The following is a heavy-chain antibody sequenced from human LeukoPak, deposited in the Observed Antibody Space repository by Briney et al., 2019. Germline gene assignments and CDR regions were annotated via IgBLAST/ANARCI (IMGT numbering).Heavy chain of an antibody. D-gene: IGHD5-18*01. CDR2: ISYDGSNK. CDR3: ARERGYSYGVFDY. J-gene: IGHJ4*02. Sequence: GGSLRLSCAASGFTFSSYGMHWVRQAPGKGLEWVAVISYDGSNKYYADSVKGRFTISRDNSKNTLYLRMNSLRAEDTAVYYCARERGYSYGVFDYWGQGTLVTVSS. V-gene: IGHV3-30*03. CDR1: GFTFSSYG.